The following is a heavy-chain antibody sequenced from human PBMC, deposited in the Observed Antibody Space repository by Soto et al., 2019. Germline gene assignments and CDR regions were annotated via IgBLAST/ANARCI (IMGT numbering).Heavy chain of an antibody. CDR3: ARAPLYSSGGGGWYFDL. Sequence: EVQLVESGGGLVQPGGSLRLSCAASGFTFSSYWMSWVHQAPGKGLEWVANIKQDGSEKYYVDSVKGRFTISRDNAKNSLYLQMNSLRAEDTAVYYCARAPLYSSGGGGWYFDLWGRGTLVTVSS. V-gene: IGHV3-7*03. CDR1: GFTFSSYW. D-gene: IGHD6-19*01. CDR2: IKQDGSEK. J-gene: IGHJ2*01.